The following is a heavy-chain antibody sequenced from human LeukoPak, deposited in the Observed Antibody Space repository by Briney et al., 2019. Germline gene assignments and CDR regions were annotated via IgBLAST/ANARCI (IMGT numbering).Heavy chain of an antibody. V-gene: IGHV4-34*01. CDR1: GGSFSGYY. Sequence: PSETLSLTCAVSGGSFSGYYWTWIRQPPGKGLEWIGEINHSGSANYSPSLSSRVTISLDMSENQFSLKLTSVTAADTAVYYCARGCGGWYDLHWFDPWGQGTLVTVSS. J-gene: IGHJ5*02. CDR2: INHSGSA. D-gene: IGHD6-19*01. CDR3: ARGCGGWYDLHWFDP.